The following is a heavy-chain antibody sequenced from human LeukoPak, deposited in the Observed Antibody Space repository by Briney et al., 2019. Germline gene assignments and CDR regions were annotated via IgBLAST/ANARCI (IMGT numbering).Heavy chain of an antibody. CDR3: AITYYDFWSTKKFYGMDV. CDR1: GGSISSYY. V-gene: IGHV4-4*07. Sequence: SETLSLTCTVSGGSISSYYWSWIRQPAGKGLEWIWRIYTSGSTNYNPSLKSRVTMSLDTSKNQFSLTLSSVTAADTAVYYCAITYYDFWSTKKFYGMDVWGQGTTVTVSS. D-gene: IGHD3-3*01. J-gene: IGHJ6*02. CDR2: IYTSGST.